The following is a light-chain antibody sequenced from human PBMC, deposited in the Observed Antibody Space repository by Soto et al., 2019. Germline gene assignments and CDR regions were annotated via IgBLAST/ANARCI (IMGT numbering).Light chain of an antibody. J-gene: IGLJ2*01. V-gene: IGLV4-69*01. CDR3: QTWGTGIHVV. Sequence: QSVLTQSPSASASLGASVKLTCTLSSGHSSYAIAWHQQQPEKGPRYLMKLNSDGSHSKGDGIPDRFSGSNSGAERYLTISSLQSEDEADYYCQTWGTGIHVVLGGGTKLTVL. CDR2: LNSDGSH. CDR1: SGHSSYA.